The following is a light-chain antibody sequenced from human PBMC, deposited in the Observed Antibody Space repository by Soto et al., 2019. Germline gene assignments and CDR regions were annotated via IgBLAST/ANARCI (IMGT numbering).Light chain of an antibody. CDR3: CSYAGSSTFV. CDR2: EDS. Sequence: ALAQPASVSGSPGQSITISCTGTSSDVGGYNLVSWYQQHPGKAPKLMIYEDSKRPSGLSNRFSGSKSGNTASLTISGLQAEDEADYYCCSYAGSSTFVFGTGTKVTVL. J-gene: IGLJ1*01. V-gene: IGLV2-23*01. CDR1: SSDVGGYNL.